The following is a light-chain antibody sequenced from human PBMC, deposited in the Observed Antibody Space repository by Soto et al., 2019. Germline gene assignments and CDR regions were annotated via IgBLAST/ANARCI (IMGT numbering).Light chain of an antibody. CDR1: QVIIRY. Sequence: AIRMTQAPSSFSASTVYRVTITCLAIQVIIRYVCFYQQKPGKAPKLLIYAASTFQSGVPSRFSGSGSGTDFTLTISCLQSEDFATYYCQQYYSYPRTFGQGTKVDIK. CDR2: AAS. J-gene: IGKJ1*01. CDR3: QQYYSYPRT. V-gene: IGKV1-8*01.